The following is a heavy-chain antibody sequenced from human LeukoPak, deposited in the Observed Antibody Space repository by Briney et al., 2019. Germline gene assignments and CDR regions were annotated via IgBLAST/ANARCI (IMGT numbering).Heavy chain of an antibody. CDR2: INPNSGGT. D-gene: IGHD4-17*01. CDR1: GYAFTGYY. J-gene: IGHJ4*02. Sequence: PSASVKVSCKASGYAFTGYYMHWVRQAPGQGLEWMGRINPNSGGTNYAQKFQGRVTMTRDTSISTAYMELSRLRSDDTAVYYCARGSSRYGDYLIDYWGQGTLVTVSS. CDR3: ARGSSRYGDYLIDY. V-gene: IGHV1-2*06.